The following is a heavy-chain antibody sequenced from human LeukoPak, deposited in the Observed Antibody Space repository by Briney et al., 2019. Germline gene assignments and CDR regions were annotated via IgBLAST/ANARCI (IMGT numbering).Heavy chain of an antibody. CDR3: AREGTYSTSIIDY. J-gene: IGHJ4*02. V-gene: IGHV4-38-2*02. D-gene: IGHD2-21*01. CDR1: GYSINSGYS. CDR2: IHHRGNT. Sequence: SETLSLTCTVSGYSINSGYSWGWIRQPPGKGLEWIGNIHHRGNTYSNPSLKSRVIISVDTSKNQFSPNLISVTAADTAVYFWAREGTYSTSIIDYWGQGTLVTVSS.